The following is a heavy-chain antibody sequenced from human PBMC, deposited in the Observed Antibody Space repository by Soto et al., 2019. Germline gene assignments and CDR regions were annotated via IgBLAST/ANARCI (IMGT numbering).Heavy chain of an antibody. V-gene: IGHV1-3*05. Sequence: QVQFVQSGAEEREPGASVKVTCKTSGYTFTSHHIHWVRQAPGQWLEWMGLINAGDGYTQYSRTFQDRVTFSRDTSAGTAYMEFSGLRYEDTAGSYCARAIGMVALDYWRHGTLVTVSS. CDR1: GYTFTSHH. CDR3: ARAIGMVALDY. J-gene: IGHJ4*01. D-gene: IGHD3-10*01. CDR2: INAGDGYT.